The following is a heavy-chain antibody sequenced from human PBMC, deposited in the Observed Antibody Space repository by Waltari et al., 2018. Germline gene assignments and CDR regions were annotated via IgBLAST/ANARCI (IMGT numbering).Heavy chain of an antibody. CDR1: GGSISSSNW. Sequence: QVQLQESGPGLVKPSGTLSLTCAVSGGSISSSNWWSWVRQPPGKGLEWDGEIYHSGSANSNPSLNSRVTISVDKSKNQCSLKLSSVTAADTAVYYCARPAGDRRGDAFDIWGQGTMVTVSS. CDR2: IYHSGSA. V-gene: IGHV4-4*02. D-gene: IGHD2-2*01. J-gene: IGHJ3*02. CDR3: ARPAGDRRGDAFDI.